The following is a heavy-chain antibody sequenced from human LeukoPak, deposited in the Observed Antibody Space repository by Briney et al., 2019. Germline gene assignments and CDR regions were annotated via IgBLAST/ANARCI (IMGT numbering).Heavy chain of an antibody. CDR2: TSYTGST. CDR3: ARGGMSSYYGSGGFHSY. Sequence: PSETLSLTCTVSGGSVSPYYWNWVRQPPGKGLEWIGYTSYTGSTHYNPSLKSRVTISVDTSKNQFSLKLSSVSAADTAVYYCARGGMSSYYGSGGFHSYWGQGTLVTVSS. V-gene: IGHV4-59*02. J-gene: IGHJ4*02. D-gene: IGHD3-22*01. CDR1: GGSVSPYY.